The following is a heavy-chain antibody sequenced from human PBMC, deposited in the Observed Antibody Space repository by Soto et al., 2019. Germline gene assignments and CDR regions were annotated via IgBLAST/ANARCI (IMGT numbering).Heavy chain of an antibody. CDR2: ISSSSSTI. V-gene: IGHV3-48*01. CDR3: ARDSLIGTSCYYYYDMEV. Sequence: EGMEGVPDISSSSSTIYYAASVKGRFTSSRDNAKNSLYLQMNSLIAEDTAVYYCARDSLIGTSCYYYYDMEVWGKGTTVTVSS. J-gene: IGHJ6*03. D-gene: IGHD2-2*01.